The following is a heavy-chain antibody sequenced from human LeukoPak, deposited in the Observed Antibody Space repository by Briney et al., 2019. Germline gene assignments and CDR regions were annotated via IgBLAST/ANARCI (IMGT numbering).Heavy chain of an antibody. CDR2: INHSGST. CDR3: ARGSSYYYDSSFDY. D-gene: IGHD3-22*01. V-gene: IGHV4-34*01. Sequence: PSETLSLTCAVYGGSFSGYYWSWIRQPPGKGLEWIGEINHSGSTNYNPSLKSRVTISVDTSKNQFSLKLSSVTAADTAVYYCARGSSYYYDSSFDYWGQGTLVTVPS. J-gene: IGHJ4*02. CDR1: GGSFSGYY.